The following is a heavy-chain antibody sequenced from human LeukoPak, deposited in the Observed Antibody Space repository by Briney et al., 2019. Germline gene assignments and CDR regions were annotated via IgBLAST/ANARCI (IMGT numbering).Heavy chain of an antibody. J-gene: IGHJ6*03. CDR1: GYTFTTYG. Sequence: GASVKVSCTASGYTFTTYGISWVRQAPGQGLEWVGWISPYNGDTNYAQKLQGRVTMTTDTSTSTAYMELRSLRADDTAVYFCARGPSFSNSLYYYYYYMDVWAKGTAVTVSS. CDR3: ARGPSFSNSLYYYYYYMDV. V-gene: IGHV1-18*01. CDR2: ISPYNGDT. D-gene: IGHD4-11*01.